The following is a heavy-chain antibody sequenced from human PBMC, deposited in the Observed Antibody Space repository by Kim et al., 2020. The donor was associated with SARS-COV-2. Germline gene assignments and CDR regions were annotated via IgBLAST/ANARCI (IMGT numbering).Heavy chain of an antibody. Sequence: SVKVSCKASGGTFSSYAISWVRQAPGQGLEWMGGIIPIFGTANYAQKFQGRVTITADESTSTAYMELSSLRSEDTAVYYCARGLGLSVYCSGGSCNDYWGQGTLVTVSS. V-gene: IGHV1-69*13. CDR3: ARGLGLSVYCSGGSCNDY. CDR2: IIPIFGTA. CDR1: GGTFSSYA. J-gene: IGHJ4*02. D-gene: IGHD2-15*01.